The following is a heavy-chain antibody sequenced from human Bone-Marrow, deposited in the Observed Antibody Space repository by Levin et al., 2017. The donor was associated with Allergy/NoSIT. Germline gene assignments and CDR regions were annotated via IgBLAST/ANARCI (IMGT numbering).Heavy chain of an antibody. J-gene: IGHJ4*02. Sequence: SGPTLVKPTQTLTLTCTLSGFSLSTSGVGVGWIRQAPGKAPEWLALIYWHDDKFYRPSLKSRLTITKNTPKNQVVLSMTDMAPADTATYYCAHRADDRGYDFWAFDSWGQGTLVTVSS. CDR3: AHRADDRGYDFWAFDS. D-gene: IGHD3-3*01. CDR2: IYWHDDK. V-gene: IGHV2-5*01. CDR1: GFSLSTSGVG.